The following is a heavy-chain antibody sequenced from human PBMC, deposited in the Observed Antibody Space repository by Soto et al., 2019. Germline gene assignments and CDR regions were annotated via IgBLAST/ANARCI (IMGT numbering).Heavy chain of an antibody. Sequence: EVQLVESGGGLVQPGGSLRLSCEASGFSFSSSWMHWVRQAPGKGLVWVSRISFAGTATTTADAVKGRFIISRDNAKNTLFLQMHNLRGDDTATFYCGSDRRRRGYGFDIWGQGTMVSVSS. CDR3: GSDRRRRGYGFDI. V-gene: IGHV3-74*03. CDR1: GFSFSSSW. J-gene: IGHJ3*02. CDR2: ISFAGTAT.